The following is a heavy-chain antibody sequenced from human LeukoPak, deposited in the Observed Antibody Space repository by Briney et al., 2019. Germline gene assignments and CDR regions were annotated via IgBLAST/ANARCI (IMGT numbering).Heavy chain of an antibody. CDR3: ARDVNSYGSYYFDY. D-gene: IGHD5-18*01. J-gene: IGHJ4*02. Sequence: SETLSLTCTVSGGSISSYYRSWIRQPAGKGLEWIGRIYTSGSTNYNPSLKSRVTMSVDTSKNQFPLKLSSVTAADTAVYYCARDVNSYGSYYFDYWGQGTLVTVSS. CDR1: GGSISSYY. V-gene: IGHV4-4*07. CDR2: IYTSGST.